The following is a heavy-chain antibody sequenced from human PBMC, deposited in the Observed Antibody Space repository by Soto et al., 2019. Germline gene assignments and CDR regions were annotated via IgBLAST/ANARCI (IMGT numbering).Heavy chain of an antibody. Sequence: PSETLSLTCAVSGGSISSGFYSWSWIRQPPGQGLEWIGYIYNSGNTYYNPSLMSRVTISVDRSQNHFSLQLTSVTAADTAVYYCARGSDGVWNWFDPWGQGTQVTVSS. J-gene: IGHJ5*02. CDR2: IYNSGNT. D-gene: IGHD2-21*02. CDR1: GGSISSGFYS. CDR3: ARGSDGVWNWFDP. V-gene: IGHV4-30-2*01.